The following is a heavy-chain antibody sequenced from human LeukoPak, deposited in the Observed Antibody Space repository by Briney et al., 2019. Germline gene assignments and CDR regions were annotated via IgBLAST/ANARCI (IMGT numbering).Heavy chain of an antibody. V-gene: IGHV4-31*03. CDR2: IYYSGST. CDR3: ARWVIRYSYGYGFDP. Sequence: SQTLSLTCTVSGGSISSGGYYWSWIRQHPGKGLEWIGYIYYSGSTYYNPSLKSRVTTSVDTSKNQFSLKLSSVTAADTAVYYCARWVIRYSYGYGFDPWGQGTLVTVSS. J-gene: IGHJ5*02. CDR1: GGSISSGGYY. D-gene: IGHD5-18*01.